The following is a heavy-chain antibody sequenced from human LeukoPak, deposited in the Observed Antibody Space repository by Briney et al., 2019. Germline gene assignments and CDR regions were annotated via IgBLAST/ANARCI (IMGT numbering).Heavy chain of an antibody. CDR3: ARTPWLLPVGDAFDI. V-gene: IGHV1-2*02. CDR2: INPNSGGT. J-gene: IGHJ3*02. D-gene: IGHD3-9*01. Sequence: ASVKVSCKTSGYTFTGYYMHWVRQAPGQGLEWMGWINPNSGGTNYAQKFQGRVTMTRDTSISTAYMELSRLRSDDTAVYYCARTPWLLPVGDAFDIWGQGTMVTVSS. CDR1: GYTFTGYY.